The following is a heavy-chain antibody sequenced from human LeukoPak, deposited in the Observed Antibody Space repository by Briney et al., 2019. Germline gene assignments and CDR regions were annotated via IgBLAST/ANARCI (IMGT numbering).Heavy chain of an antibody. Sequence: SQTLSLTCVISGDTVSSNSAAWNWIRQSPSRGLKWLGRTYCRSKWYNDYAGSVKSRITINPDTSKNQFSLQLNSVTPEDTAVYYCARSGIYYDFWSGYSVPSDDSFDIWGQGTMVTVSS. CDR1: GDTVSSNSAA. V-gene: IGHV6-1*01. J-gene: IGHJ3*02. CDR2: TYCRSKWYN. CDR3: ARSGIYYDFWSGYSVPSDDSFDI. D-gene: IGHD3-3*01.